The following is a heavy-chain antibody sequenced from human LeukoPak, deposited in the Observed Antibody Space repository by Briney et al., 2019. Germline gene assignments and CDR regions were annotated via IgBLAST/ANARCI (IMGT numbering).Heavy chain of an antibody. CDR2: ISYDGSNK. CDR3: ARDLGTVPETMYNWFDP. Sequence: PGGSLRLSCAASGFTFSDYYITWVRQAPGKGLEWVAVISYDGSNKYYADSVKGRFTISRDNSKNTLYLQMNSLRAEDTAVYYCARDLGTVPETMYNWFDPWGQGTLVTVSS. D-gene: IGHD2-2*01. V-gene: IGHV3-30-3*01. J-gene: IGHJ5*02. CDR1: GFTFSDYY.